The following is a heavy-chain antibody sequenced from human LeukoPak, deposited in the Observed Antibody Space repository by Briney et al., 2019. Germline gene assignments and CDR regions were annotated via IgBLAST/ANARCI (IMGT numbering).Heavy chain of an antibody. CDR1: GFTFISYG. D-gene: IGHD3-22*01. CDR3: AKDSGQIDYYDSTAFEYYLNS. J-gene: IGHJ4*02. V-gene: IGHV3-7*01. CDR2: IKQDGSEK. Sequence: GGTLRLSCAASGFTFISYGMSWVRQAPGKGLEWVANIKQDGSEKYYVDSVKGRFTISRDNAKNSLYLQMNSLRAEDTAVYYCAKDSGQIDYYDSTAFEYYLNSWGQGTLVTVSS.